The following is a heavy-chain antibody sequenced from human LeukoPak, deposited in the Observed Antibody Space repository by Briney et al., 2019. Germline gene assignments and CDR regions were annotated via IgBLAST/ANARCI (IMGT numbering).Heavy chain of an antibody. CDR3: ARLSVSLNAFDM. CDR2: IYHSGST. CDR1: GYSISSGYY. V-gene: IGHV4-38-2*02. J-gene: IGHJ3*02. Sequence: SETLSLTRTVSGYSISSGYYWGWIRQPPGKGLEWIGSIYHSGSTYYNPSLKSRVTISLDTSNNQFSLKLNSVTAADTAVYYCARLSVSLNAFDMWGQGTMVTVSS.